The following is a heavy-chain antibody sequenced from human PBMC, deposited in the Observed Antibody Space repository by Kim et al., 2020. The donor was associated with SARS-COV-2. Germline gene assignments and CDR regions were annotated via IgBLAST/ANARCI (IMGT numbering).Heavy chain of an antibody. D-gene: IGHD5-18*01. V-gene: IGHV4-31*03. J-gene: IGHJ4*02. CDR2: IYYSGST. CDR3: ARVFYSYYPYYFDY. Sequence: SETLSLTCTVSGGSISSGGYYWSWIRQHPGKGLEWIGYIYYSGSTYYNPSLKSRVTISVDTSKNQFSLKLSSVTAADTAVYYCARVFYSYYPYYFDYWGQGTLVTVSS. CDR1: GGSISSGGYY.